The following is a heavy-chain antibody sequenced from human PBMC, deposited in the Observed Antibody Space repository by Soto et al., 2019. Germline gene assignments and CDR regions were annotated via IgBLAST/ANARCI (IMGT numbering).Heavy chain of an antibody. Sequence: EVQLVESGGGLVQPGGSLRLSCAASGFTFSSHWMSWVRQAPGKGPEWVANIKEDGSEKYYADSVKGRFTVSRDNAKNSLSLEMSSLGAEDTALYYCARVDFWSGFWGLDHWGQGTLVTVSS. CDR2: IKEDGSEK. CDR3: ARVDFWSGFWGLDH. J-gene: IGHJ4*02. V-gene: IGHV3-7*01. CDR1: GFTFSSHW. D-gene: IGHD3-3*01.